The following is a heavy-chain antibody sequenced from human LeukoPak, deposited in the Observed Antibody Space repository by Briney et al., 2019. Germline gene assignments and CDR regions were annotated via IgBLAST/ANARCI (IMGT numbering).Heavy chain of an antibody. CDR2: ISNDGSQE. V-gene: IGHV3-30*18. Sequence: GGSLRLSCAASGFTLSSYGMHWVRQAPGKGLEWVAVISNDGSQENHADSVKGRFIISRDKPKNTLYLQMNSLRAEDTAVYYCAKSMFIDYSNIWPLDYWGQGTLVSVSS. D-gene: IGHD6-13*01. J-gene: IGHJ4*02. CDR3: AKSMFIDYSNIWPLDY. CDR1: GFTLSSYG.